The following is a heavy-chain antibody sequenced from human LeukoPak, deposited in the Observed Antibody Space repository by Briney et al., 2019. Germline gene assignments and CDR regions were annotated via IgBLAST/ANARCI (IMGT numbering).Heavy chain of an antibody. Sequence: APVKVSCKASGYTFTTHDINWVRQATGQGLEWLGWMSPNSGDTGYAQKFQGRVTMTSDSSISTAYMELSSLRSEDTAIYYCVRTPPNWGFDYWGQGTLVTVSS. D-gene: IGHD7-27*01. CDR3: VRTPPNWGFDY. V-gene: IGHV1-8*01. CDR2: MSPNSGDT. J-gene: IGHJ4*02. CDR1: GYTFTTHD.